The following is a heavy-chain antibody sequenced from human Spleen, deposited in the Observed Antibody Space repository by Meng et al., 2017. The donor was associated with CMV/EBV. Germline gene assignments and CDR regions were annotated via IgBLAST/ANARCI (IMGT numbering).Heavy chain of an antibody. D-gene: IGHD2-2*01. Sequence: GGSLRLSCAASGFIFSDYAMTWVRQTPGQGLEWVSSISSSSIHIYYADSVTGRFTMSRDNAKNSLYLQMNSLRAEDTAVYYCARGRGYCSSTNCYLNFDYWGQGALVTVSS. V-gene: IGHV3-21*01. CDR1: GFIFSDYA. CDR2: ISSSSIHI. J-gene: IGHJ4*02. CDR3: ARGRGYCSSTNCYLNFDY.